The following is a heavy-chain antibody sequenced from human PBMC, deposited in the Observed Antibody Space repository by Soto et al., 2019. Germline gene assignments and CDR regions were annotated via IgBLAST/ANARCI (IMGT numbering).Heavy chain of an antibody. CDR3: ARVPGP. V-gene: IGHV4-61*01. Sequence: SETLSLTCTVSGGSVSSGSYYWSWIRQPPGKGLEWIGYIYYSGSTNYNPSLKSRVTISVDTSKNQFSLKLSSVTAADTAAYYCARVPGPWGQGTLVTVSS. CDR1: GGSVSSGSYY. J-gene: IGHJ5*02. D-gene: IGHD7-27*01. CDR2: IYYSGST.